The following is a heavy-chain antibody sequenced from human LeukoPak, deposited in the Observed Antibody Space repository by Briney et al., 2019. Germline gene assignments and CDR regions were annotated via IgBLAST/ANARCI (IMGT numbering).Heavy chain of an antibody. CDR3: ARDLHKLELSAYYMDV. CDR2: IYSGGST. J-gene: IGHJ6*03. V-gene: IGHV3-53*01. D-gene: IGHD1-7*01. CDR1: GFTVSSNY. Sequence: GGSLRLSCAASGFTVSSNYMSWVRQAPGKGLEWVSVIYSGGSTYYADSVKGRFTISRDNAKNSLYLQMNSLRAEDTAVYYCARDLHKLELSAYYMDVWGKGTTVTVSS.